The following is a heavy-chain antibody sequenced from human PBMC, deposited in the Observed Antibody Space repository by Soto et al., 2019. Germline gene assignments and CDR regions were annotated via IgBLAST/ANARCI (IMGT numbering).Heavy chain of an antibody. J-gene: IGHJ3*02. CDR3: ARVQPPDDIVVVVAPRDDAFDI. D-gene: IGHD2-15*01. CDR2: IIPILGIA. CDR1: GGTFSSYT. Sequence: GASVKVSCKASGGTFSSYTISWVRQAPGQGLEWMGRIIPILGIANYAQKLQGRVTITADKSTGTAYMELSSLRSEDTAVYYCARVQPPDDIVVVVAPRDDAFDIWGQGTMVTVSS. V-gene: IGHV1-69*02.